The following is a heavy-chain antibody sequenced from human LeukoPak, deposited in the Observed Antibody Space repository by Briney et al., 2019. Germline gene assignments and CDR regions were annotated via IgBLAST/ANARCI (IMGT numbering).Heavy chain of an antibody. Sequence: GGSLRLSRAASGFTFSGCWLSCVRQAPGKGLEGVANINQDGSEMYYVDSVRGRFTISRDNAKNSVYLQMSSLRAEDTAVYYCARSPIGQPRWGYYFDFWGQGTLVTVSS. CDR2: INQDGSEM. J-gene: IGHJ4*02. D-gene: IGHD3-16*01. CDR3: ARSPIGQPRWGYYFDF. V-gene: IGHV3-7*01. CDR1: GFTFSGCW.